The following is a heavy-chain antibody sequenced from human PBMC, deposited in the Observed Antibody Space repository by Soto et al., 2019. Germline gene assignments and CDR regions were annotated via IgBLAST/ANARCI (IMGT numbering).Heavy chain of an antibody. CDR2: IKSDRRGT. D-gene: IGHD3-22*01. J-gene: IGHJ4*02. V-gene: IGHV3-74*01. Sequence: EVQLVESGGGLVQPGGSLRLSCAASGFTFSSYWMHWVSQAPGKGLVWVSRIKSDRRGTYYADSVKGRLTISRDNAKNTRYLQMNSLRAEDTAVYYCARGDGDYYDGNGYLGRHWGQGTLGTVSS. CDR1: GFTFSSYW. CDR3: ARGDGDYYDGNGYLGRH.